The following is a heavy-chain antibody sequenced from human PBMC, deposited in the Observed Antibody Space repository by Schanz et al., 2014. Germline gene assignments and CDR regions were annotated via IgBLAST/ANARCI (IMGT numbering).Heavy chain of an antibody. CDR1: GYTFTNFY. J-gene: IGHJ4*02. D-gene: IGHD4-17*01. CDR3: ARGYGDSPTDF. V-gene: IGHV1-69*04. CDR2: IIPSLGLA. Sequence: QVQLVQSGAEVKKPGASVKVSCKASGYTFTNFYIHWVRQAPGQGLEWMGRIIPSLGLAKYEQKFQGRVTITADRSTSTAYMELSSLRSEDTAVYYCARGYGDSPTDFWGQGTLVTVSS.